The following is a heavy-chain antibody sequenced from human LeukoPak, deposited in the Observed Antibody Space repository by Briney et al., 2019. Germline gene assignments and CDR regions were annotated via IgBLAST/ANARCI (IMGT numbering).Heavy chain of an antibody. CDR3: ARDGYNSYYYGMDV. J-gene: IGHJ6*02. CDR1: GGSFSGYY. CDR2: INHSGST. D-gene: IGHD5-24*01. V-gene: IGHV4-34*01. Sequence: SETLSLTCAVYGGSFSGYYWSWIRQPPGKGLEWIGEINHSGSTNYNPSLKSRVTISVDTSKNQFPLKLSSVTAADTAVYYCARDGYNSYYYGMDVWGQGTTVTVSS.